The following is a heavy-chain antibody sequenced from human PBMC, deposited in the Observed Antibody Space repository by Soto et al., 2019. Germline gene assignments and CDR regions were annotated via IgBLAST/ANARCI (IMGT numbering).Heavy chain of an antibody. V-gene: IGHV1-8*01. CDR2: MNAKSGDT. CDR1: GYTFSDFD. J-gene: IGHJ6*02. D-gene: IGHD3-16*01. CDR3: ARGPPFNYAGFDV. Sequence: ASVKVSCKASGYTFSDFDINWLRQAAGQGPEWMGWMNAKSGDTFSAQRFQGKFSMTWDTSLNTAYMEVGSLTSDDAAIYYCARGPPFNYAGFDVWGQGTTVTVSS.